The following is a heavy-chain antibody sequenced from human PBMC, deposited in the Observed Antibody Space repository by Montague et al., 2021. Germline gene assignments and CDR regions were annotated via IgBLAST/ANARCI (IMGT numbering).Heavy chain of an antibody. J-gene: IGHJ3*02. V-gene: IGHV4-4*07. CDR2: VYKRGDT. CDR3: ARDSPVVEPWVGEHKGAFDI. D-gene: IGHD3-10*01. CDR1: GGSVTGYD. Sequence: SETLSLTCSVSGGSVTGYDWSWIRQPPGKGLEWIGRVYKRGDTNTNPSLRSRLPLSVDTSKNHFSLTLTSVTAADTAVYFCARDSPVVEPWVGEHKGAFDIWGQGTMVTVSS.